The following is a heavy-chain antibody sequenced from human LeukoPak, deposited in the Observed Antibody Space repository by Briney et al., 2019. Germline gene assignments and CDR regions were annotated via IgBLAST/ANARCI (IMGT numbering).Heavy chain of an antibody. Sequence: GGSLRLSCAASGFTFSSYAMHWVRQAPGKGLEWVAVISYDGSNKYYADSVKGRFTISRDNSKNTLYLQMNSLRAEDTAVYYCARGIAAAGRYWGQGTLVTVSS. CDR1: GFTFSSYA. V-gene: IGHV3-30*04. D-gene: IGHD6-13*01. J-gene: IGHJ4*02. CDR3: ARGIAAAGRY. CDR2: ISYDGSNK.